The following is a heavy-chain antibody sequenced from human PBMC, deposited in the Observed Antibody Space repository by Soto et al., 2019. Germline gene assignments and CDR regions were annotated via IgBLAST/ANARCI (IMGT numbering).Heavy chain of an antibody. CDR1: GFTVSSNY. D-gene: IGHD3-10*01. CDR3: PRRHRCGGGDAFDI. Sequence: PGGSLRLSCAASGFTVSSNYMSWVRQAPGKGLEWVSVIYSGGSTYYADSVKGRFTISRDNSKNTLYLQMNSLRAEDTAVYYCPRRHRCGGGDAFDIWGQGTMVTVS. J-gene: IGHJ3*02. V-gene: IGHV3-66*01. CDR2: IYSGGST.